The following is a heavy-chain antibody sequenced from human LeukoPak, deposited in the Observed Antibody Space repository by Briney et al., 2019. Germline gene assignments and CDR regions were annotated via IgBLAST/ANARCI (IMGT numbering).Heavy chain of an antibody. V-gene: IGHV4-34*01. CDR2: ITHSGST. CDR1: GGSFSGYY. Sequence: SETLSLTCAVYGGSFSGYYWSWIRQPPGKGLEWIGEITHSGSTTYNPSLKSRFTISVDTSKNQFSLKLSSVTAADTAVYFCVRLRAHAYNYGFDYWGQGALVTVSS. J-gene: IGHJ4*02. CDR3: VRLRAHAYNYGFDY. D-gene: IGHD5-24*01.